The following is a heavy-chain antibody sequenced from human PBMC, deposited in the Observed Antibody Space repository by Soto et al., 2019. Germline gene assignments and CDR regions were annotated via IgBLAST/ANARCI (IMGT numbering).Heavy chain of an antibody. V-gene: IGHV3-48*01. CDR1: EFNFNTND. J-gene: IGHJ4*02. CDR2: ISISSRTI. CDR3: ARDSEGQFDY. Sequence: GGSLRLSCVASEFNFNTNDMNWVRQAPGKGLEWVSFISISSRTIYYADSVKGRFTISRDNSKNTVYLQMNSLRAEDTAVYYCARDSEGQFDYWGQGTLVTVSS.